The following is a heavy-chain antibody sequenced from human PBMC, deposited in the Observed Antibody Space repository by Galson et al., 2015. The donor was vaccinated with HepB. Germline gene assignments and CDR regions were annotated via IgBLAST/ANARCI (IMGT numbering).Heavy chain of an antibody. CDR3: ARELPAAIHDYYYYMDV. J-gene: IGHJ6*03. Sequence: SVKVSCKASGGTFSSYAISWVRQAPGQGLEWMGGIIPILGIANYAQKFQGRVTITADKSTSTAYMELSSLRSEDTAVYYCARELPAAIHDYYYYMDVWGKGTTVTVSS. CDR1: GGTFSSYA. CDR2: IIPILGIA. D-gene: IGHD2-2*01. V-gene: IGHV1-69*10.